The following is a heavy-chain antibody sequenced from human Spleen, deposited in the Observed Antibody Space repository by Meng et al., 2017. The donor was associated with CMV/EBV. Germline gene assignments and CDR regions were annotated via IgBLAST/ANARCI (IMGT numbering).Heavy chain of an antibody. J-gene: IGHJ4*02. D-gene: IGHD4-11*01. CDR2: IYYDGRT. Sequence: GGDVSSISYYWSWIRQPPGKGLEWIGFIYYDGRTNYNPSLNNRVTISVDTSRNQFSLNVNSVTAADTAVYYCVRSVTMVTTYDYFDSWGQGSLVTVSS. V-gene: IGHV4-61*01. CDR1: GGDVSSISYY. CDR3: VRSVTMVTTYDYFDS.